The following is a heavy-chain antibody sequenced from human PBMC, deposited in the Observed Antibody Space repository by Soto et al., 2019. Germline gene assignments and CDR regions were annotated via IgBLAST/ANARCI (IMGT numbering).Heavy chain of an antibody. D-gene: IGHD3-10*01. Sequence: EVQLVESGGGLVQPGESLRLSCAASGFTVSNYHMTWVRQAPGKGLEWVSAVYADGATSHADSVKDRFTVSRDNSRNTLNFQMGGLGAEDTAVYYCARSGGGLDYWGQGTLVTVSS. CDR2: VYADGAT. CDR1: GFTVSNYH. V-gene: IGHV3-66*01. CDR3: ARSGGGLDY. J-gene: IGHJ4*02.